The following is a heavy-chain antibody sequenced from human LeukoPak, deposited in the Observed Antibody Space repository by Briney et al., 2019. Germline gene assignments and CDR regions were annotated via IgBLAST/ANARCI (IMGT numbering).Heavy chain of an antibody. D-gene: IGHD6-13*01. Sequence: PSETLSLTCTVSGGSISSSSYYWGWIRQPPGKGLEWIGSIHYSGSTYYNPSLKSRVTISVDTSKNQFSLKLSSVTAADTAVYYCAGGGSSWYSGSLDYWGQGTLVTVSS. CDR1: GGSISSSSYY. J-gene: IGHJ4*02. CDR3: AGGGSSWYSGSLDY. CDR2: IHYSGST. V-gene: IGHV4-39*07.